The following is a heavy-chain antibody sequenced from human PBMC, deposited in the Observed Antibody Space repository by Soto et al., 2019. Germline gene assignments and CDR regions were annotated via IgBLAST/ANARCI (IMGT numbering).Heavy chain of an antibody. CDR2: IYYSGST. V-gene: IGHV4-59*08. CDR1: GGSISSYY. CDR3: ARLWGSGYNWFDP. Sequence: SETLSLTCTVSGGSISSYYWSWIRQPPGKGLEWIGYIYYSGSTNYNPSLKSRVTISVDTSKNQFSLKLSSVTAADTAVYYCARLWGSGYNWFDPWGQGTLVTLSS. J-gene: IGHJ5*02. D-gene: IGHD6-19*01.